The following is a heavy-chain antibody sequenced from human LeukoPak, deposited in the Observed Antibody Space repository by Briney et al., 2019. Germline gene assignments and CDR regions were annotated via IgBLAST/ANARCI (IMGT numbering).Heavy chain of an antibody. CDR2: ISWDGGST. J-gene: IGHJ6*03. CDR3: AKGKTAAYYYYMDV. Sequence: GGSLRLSCAASGFTFDDYTMHWVRQAPGKGLEWVSLISWDGGSTYYADSVKGRFTISRDNSKNSLYLQMHSLRTEDTALYYCAKGKTAAYYYYMDVWGKGTTVTVSS. CDR1: GFTFDDYT. V-gene: IGHV3-43*01. D-gene: IGHD6-13*01.